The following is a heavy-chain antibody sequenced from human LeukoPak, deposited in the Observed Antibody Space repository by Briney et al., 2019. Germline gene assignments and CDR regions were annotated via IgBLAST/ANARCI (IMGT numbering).Heavy chain of an antibody. CDR3: ARFRTWGDKAFDY. Sequence: GGSLRLSCAASGFTFSSYAMSWVRQAPGKGLEWVSTISGSGTATYYADSVKGRFTISRDNSKNTLYLQMNSLRAEDTAVYYCARFRTWGDKAFDYWGQGTLVTVSS. CDR2: ISGSGTAT. CDR1: GFTFSSYA. V-gene: IGHV3-23*01. D-gene: IGHD2-21*02. J-gene: IGHJ4*02.